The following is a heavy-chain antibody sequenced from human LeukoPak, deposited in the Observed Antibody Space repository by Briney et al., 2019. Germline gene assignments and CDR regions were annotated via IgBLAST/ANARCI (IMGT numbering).Heavy chain of an antibody. Sequence: SETLSLTCTVSGGSISSSSYYWGWIRQPPGKGLEWIGNIYYSGSTYYNPSLKSRVTISVDTSKNQFSLKLSSVTAADTAVYYCARHKRPGALAAAILYWGQGTLVTVSS. CDR3: ARHKRPGALAAAILY. CDR2: IYYSGST. J-gene: IGHJ4*02. V-gene: IGHV4-39*01. CDR1: GGSISSSSYY. D-gene: IGHD2-2*02.